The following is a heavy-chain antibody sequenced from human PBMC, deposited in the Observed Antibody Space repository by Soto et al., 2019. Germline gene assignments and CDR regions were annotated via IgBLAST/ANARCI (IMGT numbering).Heavy chain of an antibody. V-gene: IGHV1-69*01. CDR1: GGTFSSYA. D-gene: IGHD3-10*01. J-gene: IGHJ4*02. CDR2: IIPIFGTA. CDR3: ARDLGEVRYGSGSYRY. Sequence: QVQLVQSGAEVKKPGSSVKVSCKASGGTFSSYAISWVRQAPGQGLEWMGGIIPIFGTANYAQKFQGRVTITADESTRTAYMELSSLRSEDTAVYYCARDLGEVRYGSGSYRYWGQGTLVTVSS.